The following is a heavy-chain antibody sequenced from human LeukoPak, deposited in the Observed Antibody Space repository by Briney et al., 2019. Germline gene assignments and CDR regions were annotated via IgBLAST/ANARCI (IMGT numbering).Heavy chain of an antibody. D-gene: IGHD3-22*01. CDR2: INHSGST. J-gene: IGHJ4*02. V-gene: IGHV4-34*01. CDR3: ARGDYYDSSGSTGVFDY. CDR1: GGSFSGYY. Sequence: SETLSLTCAVYGGSFSGYYWRWIRQPPGKALEWIGEINHSGSTNYNPSLKSRVPIPVDTSKNQFSLMLSSVTAADTAVYYCARGDYYDSSGSTGVFDYWCQGTLVIVSS.